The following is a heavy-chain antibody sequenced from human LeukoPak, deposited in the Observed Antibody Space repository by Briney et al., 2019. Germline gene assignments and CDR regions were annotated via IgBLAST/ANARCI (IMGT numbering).Heavy chain of an antibody. Sequence: GASVKVSCKASGYTSTSYGISWVRQAPGQGLEWMGWISAYNGNTNYAQKLQGRVTMTTDTSTSTAYMELRSLRSDDTAVYYCARPEYYDFWSGYQGYYFDYWGQGTLVTVSS. CDR2: ISAYNGNT. CDR3: ARPEYYDFWSGYQGYYFDY. CDR1: GYTSTSYG. D-gene: IGHD3-3*01. J-gene: IGHJ4*02. V-gene: IGHV1-18*01.